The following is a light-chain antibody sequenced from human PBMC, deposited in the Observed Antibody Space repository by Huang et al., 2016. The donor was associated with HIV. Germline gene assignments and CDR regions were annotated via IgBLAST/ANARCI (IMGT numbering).Light chain of an antibody. J-gene: IGKJ4*01. CDR2: DAS. CDR1: QSVSRF. V-gene: IGKV3-11*01. CDR3: QQRSSWPRVT. Sequence: EFVLTQSPATLSLSPGERATLSCRASQSVSRFLAWYQQKAGQAPRRLIYDASNRAIDIPARFSGSGSGTEFTLTISSLEPEDFAVYYCQQRSSWPRVTFGGGTKVELK.